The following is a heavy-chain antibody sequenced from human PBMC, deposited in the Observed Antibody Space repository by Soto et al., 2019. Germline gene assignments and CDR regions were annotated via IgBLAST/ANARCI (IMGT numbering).Heavy chain of an antibody. CDR2: MNPNSGNT. CDR1: GYTFTSYD. J-gene: IGHJ3*02. V-gene: IGHV1-8*01. D-gene: IGHD6-19*01. CDR3: ARPSGWPANDAFDS. Sequence: ASVKVSCKASGYTFTSYDINWVRQATGQGLEWMGWMNPNSGNTGYAQKFQGRVTMTMNTSISTAYMELSSLRSEDTAVYYCARPSGWPANDAFDSWGQGTMVTVSS.